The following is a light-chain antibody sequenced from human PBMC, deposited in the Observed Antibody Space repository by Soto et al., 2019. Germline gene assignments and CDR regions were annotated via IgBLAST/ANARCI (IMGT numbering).Light chain of an antibody. CDR3: QKYNSAPRT. J-gene: IGKJ1*01. CDR2: GAS. V-gene: IGKV1-27*01. CDR1: QDISYY. Sequence: DIQMTQSPSSLSASVGDRVTITCRANQDISYYLAWYQQKQGKVPQLLIYGASTLQSGVPSRFSGSGSGTDFTLTISSLQPEDIATYYCQKYNSAPRTFGQGTKVDIK.